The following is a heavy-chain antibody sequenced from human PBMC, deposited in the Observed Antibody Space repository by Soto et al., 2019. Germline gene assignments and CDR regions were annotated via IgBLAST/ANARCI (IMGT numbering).Heavy chain of an antibody. D-gene: IGHD2-15*01. V-gene: IGHV4-30-4*01. CDR2: IYKSTTT. CDR3: ARGRYCLTGRCFPNWFDS. J-gene: IGHJ5*01. Sequence: QVHLLESGPGLVKPSQTLSLTCSVSGDSISTVDYFWAWIRQPPGQALEYIGYIYKSTTTYYNPSFQSRVAISLDTSKSHFSLTVTSVTAADTAVYFCARGRYCLTGRCFPNWFDSWGQGTLVTVSS. CDR1: GDSISTVDYF.